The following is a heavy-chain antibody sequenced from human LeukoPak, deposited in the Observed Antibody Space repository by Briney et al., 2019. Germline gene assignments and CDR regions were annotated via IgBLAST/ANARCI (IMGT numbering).Heavy chain of an antibody. CDR1: GGSISSYY. Sequence: SETLSLTCTVSGGSISSYYWSWIRQPPGKGLEWIGYIYYNGSTNYNPSLKSRVTISVDTSKNQFSLKLSSVTAADTALYYCARDDGDYGAYFSSWGQGTMVTVSS. CDR3: ARDDGDYGAYFSS. J-gene: IGHJ4*02. D-gene: IGHD4-17*01. CDR2: IYYNGST. V-gene: IGHV4-59*01.